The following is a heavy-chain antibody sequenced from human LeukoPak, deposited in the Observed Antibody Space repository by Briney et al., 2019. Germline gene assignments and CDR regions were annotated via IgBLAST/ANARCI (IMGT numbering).Heavy chain of an antibody. CDR1: GDSIRSSY. D-gene: IGHD6-19*01. CDR3: ARASAVAGTRDY. V-gene: IGHV4-4*07. Sequence: SETLSLTCSVYGDSIRSSYWNWVRQSAGQGLEWIGRIYTSGTINYNPSLKSRVTISMDKSKNQFSLKLNSVTAADTAIYYCARASAVAGTRDYWGQGTLVTVSS. CDR2: IYTSGTI. J-gene: IGHJ4*02.